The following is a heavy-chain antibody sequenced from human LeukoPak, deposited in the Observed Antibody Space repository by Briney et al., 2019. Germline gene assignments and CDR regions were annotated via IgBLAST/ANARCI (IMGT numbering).Heavy chain of an antibody. CDR1: GGSISSYY. J-gene: IGHJ4*02. Sequence: SETLSLTCTVSGGSISSYYWSWIRQPPGKGLEWIGYIYYSGSTNYNPPLKSRVTISVDTSKNQFSLKLSSVTAADTAVYYCARDNGSSPLYYFDYWGQGTLVTGSS. CDR3: ARDNGSSPLYYFDY. CDR2: IYYSGST. D-gene: IGHD2-8*01. V-gene: IGHV4-59*01.